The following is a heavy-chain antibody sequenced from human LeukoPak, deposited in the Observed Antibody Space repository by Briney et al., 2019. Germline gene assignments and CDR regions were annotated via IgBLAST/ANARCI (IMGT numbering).Heavy chain of an antibody. D-gene: IGHD6-13*01. J-gene: IGHJ4*02. CDR1: GGSTSSGSYY. Sequence: SETLSLTCTVAGGSTSSGSYYWSWIRQPAGKGLEWIGRIYIRGSTNYNPSLKSRVTISVDTSKNQFSLKLSSVTAADTAVYYCARDSYSSSWYLPYWGQGTLVTVSS. CDR2: IYIRGST. V-gene: IGHV4-61*02. CDR3: ARDSYSSSWYLPY.